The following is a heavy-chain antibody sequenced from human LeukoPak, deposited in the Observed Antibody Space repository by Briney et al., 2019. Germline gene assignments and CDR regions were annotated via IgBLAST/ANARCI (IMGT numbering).Heavy chain of an antibody. CDR2: IYYSGST. V-gene: IGHV4-30-4*08. CDR3: ARGQYSSSSTAYYYYYMDV. D-gene: IGHD6-6*01. CDR1: GGSINSGDYY. Sequence: SQTLSLTCTVSGGSINSGDYYWSWIRQPPGTGLEWIGYIYYSGSTYYNPSLKSRVTISVDTSKNQFSLKLSSVTAADTAVYYCARGQYSSSSTAYYYYYMDVWGKGTTVTVSS. J-gene: IGHJ6*03.